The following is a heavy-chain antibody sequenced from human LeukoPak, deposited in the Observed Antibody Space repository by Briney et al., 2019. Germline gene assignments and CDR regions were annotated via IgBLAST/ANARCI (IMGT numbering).Heavy chain of an antibody. D-gene: IGHD2-2*01. CDR3: AKPGYQLLKRGFYMDV. CDR2: ISGSGGST. V-gene: IGHV3-23*01. Sequence: TGGSLRLSCAASGFTFSSYAMSWVRQAPGKGLEWVSAISGSGGSTYYADSVKGRFTISRDNSKNTLYLQMNSLRAEDTAVYYCAKPGYQLLKRGFYMDVWGKGTTVTVSS. CDR1: GFTFSSYA. J-gene: IGHJ6*03.